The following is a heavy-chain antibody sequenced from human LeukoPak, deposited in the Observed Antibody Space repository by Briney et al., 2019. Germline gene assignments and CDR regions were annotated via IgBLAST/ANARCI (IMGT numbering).Heavy chain of an antibody. D-gene: IGHD6-19*01. CDR1: GETFSSYA. CDR2: IIPIFGTA. Sequence: SVKVSCKASGETFSSYAISWVRQAPGQGLEWMGGIIPIFGTANYAQKFQARVTITADKSTSTAYMELSSLRSEDTAVYYCARVHSSGWSGVDYWGQGTLVTVSS. J-gene: IGHJ4*02. V-gene: IGHV1-69*06. CDR3: ARVHSSGWSGVDY.